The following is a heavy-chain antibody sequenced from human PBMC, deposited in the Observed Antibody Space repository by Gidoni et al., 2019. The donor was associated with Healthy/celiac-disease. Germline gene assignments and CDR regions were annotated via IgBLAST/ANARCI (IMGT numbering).Heavy chain of an antibody. CDR2: ISGSGGST. V-gene: IGHV3-23*01. J-gene: IGHJ4*02. D-gene: IGHD6-19*01. CDR1: GFTFSSYA. CDR3: AKGEADNDHSSGWYEGGFDY. Sequence: EVQLLESGGGLVQPGGSLRLSCAASGFTFSSYAMSWVRQAPGKGLEWVSAISGSGGSTYYADSVKGRFTISRDNSKNTLYLQMNSLRAEDTAVYYCAKGEADNDHSSGWYEGGFDYWGQGTLVTVSS.